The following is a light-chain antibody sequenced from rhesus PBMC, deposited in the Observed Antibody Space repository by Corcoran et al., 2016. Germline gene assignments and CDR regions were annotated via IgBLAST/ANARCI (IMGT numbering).Light chain of an antibody. CDR2: LAS. CDR1: QSLLHSNGHTY. CDR3: LQDIQIPVT. V-gene: IGKV2-78*01. Sequence: DIVLTQTPLSLPVSPGEPASISCRSSQSLLHSNGHTYLFWYLQKPRHSPPLLFYLASNRAFGVPERFSGSGSGTDFTLKISRVEAEDVGIYYCLQDIQIPVTFGGGTKVEIK. J-gene: IGKJ4*01.